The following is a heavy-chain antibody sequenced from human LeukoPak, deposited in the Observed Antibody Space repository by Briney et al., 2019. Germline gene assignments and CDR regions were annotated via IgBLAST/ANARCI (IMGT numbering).Heavy chain of an antibody. D-gene: IGHD6-19*01. Sequence: PGGSLRLSCAASGFTFSSYWMHWVRHAPGKGLVWVSRINSDGSSTSYADSVKGRFTISRDNAKNTLYLQMNSLRAEDTAVYYCARAVAGKPPDYWGQGTLVTVSS. CDR2: INSDGSST. V-gene: IGHV3-74*01. CDR1: GFTFSSYW. CDR3: ARAVAGKPPDY. J-gene: IGHJ4*02.